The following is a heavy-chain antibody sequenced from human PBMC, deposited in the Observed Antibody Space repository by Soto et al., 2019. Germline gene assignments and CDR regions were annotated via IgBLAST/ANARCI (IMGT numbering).Heavy chain of an antibody. CDR3: ARRPPFHYDILTGYYPWFDH. J-gene: IGHJ5*02. Sequence: SETLSLTCAVYGGSFSGYYWSWIRQPPGKGLEWIGEINHSGSTNYNPSLKSRVTISVDTSKNQFSLKLSSVTAADTAVHYCARRPPFHYDILTGYYPWFDHWGQGTLV. CDR1: GGSFSGYY. D-gene: IGHD3-9*01. CDR2: INHSGST. V-gene: IGHV4-34*01.